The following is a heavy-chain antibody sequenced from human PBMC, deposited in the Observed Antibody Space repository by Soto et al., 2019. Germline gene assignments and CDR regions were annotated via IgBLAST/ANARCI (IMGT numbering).Heavy chain of an antibody. Sequence: EVQLLESGGGLVQPGGSLRLSCAASGFTFSSYAMSSVRQAPGKGLEWVSAISGSGGSTYYADSVKGRFTISRDNSKNTLYLQMNSLRAEDTAVYYCAKNDAQLLLYPGTYWGQGTLVTVSS. J-gene: IGHJ4*02. CDR1: GFTFSSYA. V-gene: IGHV3-23*01. CDR3: AKNDAQLLLYPGTY. CDR2: ISGSGGST. D-gene: IGHD2-2*02.